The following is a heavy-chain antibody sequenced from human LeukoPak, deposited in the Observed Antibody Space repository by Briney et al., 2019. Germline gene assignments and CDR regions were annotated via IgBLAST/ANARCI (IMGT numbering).Heavy chain of an antibody. Sequence: ASVKVSCKASGYTFIDYNMHRVRQAPGQGLEWMGWVNPYSGVTNYAQKFQARVTMTRDTSIRTAYMELSSLEFEDTAVYYCARGGCSSASCYAYDHWGQGTLVTVSS. D-gene: IGHD2-2*01. V-gene: IGHV1-2*02. CDR1: GYTFIDYN. CDR3: ARGGCSSASCYAYDH. CDR2: VNPYSGVT. J-gene: IGHJ4*02.